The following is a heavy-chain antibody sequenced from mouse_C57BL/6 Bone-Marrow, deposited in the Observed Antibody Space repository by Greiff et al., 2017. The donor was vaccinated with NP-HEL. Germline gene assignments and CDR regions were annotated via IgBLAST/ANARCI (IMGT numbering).Heavy chain of an antibody. CDR3: ASGYSNPFDY. D-gene: IGHD2-5*01. CDR2: ISDGGSYT. CDR1: GFTFSSYA. V-gene: IGHV5-4*01. Sequence: EVQGVESGGGLVKPGGSLKLSCAASGFTFSSYAMSWVRQTPEKRLEWVATISDGGSYTYYPDNVKGRFTISRDNAKNNLYLQMSHLKSEDTAMYYCASGYSNPFDYWGQGTTLTVSS. J-gene: IGHJ2*01.